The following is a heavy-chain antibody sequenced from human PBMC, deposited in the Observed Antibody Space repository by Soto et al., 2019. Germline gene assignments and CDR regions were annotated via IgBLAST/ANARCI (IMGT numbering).Heavy chain of an antibody. Sequence: QVQLQESGPGLVKPSETLSLTCTVSGVPIRSYFWSWIRQPPGKGLVWIGCAYHSAARKYSPSLKYLATMSTAPASQKFSLGLSLVTAADTALYDCAVSKNRGVTVDYCGQGALV. CDR3: AVSKNRGVTVDY. CDR1: GVPIRSYF. J-gene: IGHJ4*02. V-gene: IGHV4-59*01. CDR2: AYHSAAR. D-gene: IGHD3-10*01.